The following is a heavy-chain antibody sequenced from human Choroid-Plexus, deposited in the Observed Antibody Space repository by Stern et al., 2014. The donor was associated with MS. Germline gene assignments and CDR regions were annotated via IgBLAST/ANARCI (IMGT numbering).Heavy chain of an antibody. D-gene: IGHD3-3*01. Sequence: QVQLVQSGAEVKKPGASVKVSCKTSGYIFTGYYIHWVRQAPGQGLEWMAWINPNTGGTKYAQKFQGRVTMSRDTSISTAYVELSSLTSDDTAVYYCARDQRGITICGVVTDY. CDR1: GYIFTGYY. V-gene: IGHV1-2*02. CDR2: INPNTGGT. J-gene: IGHJ4*01. CDR3: ARDQRGITICGVVTDY.